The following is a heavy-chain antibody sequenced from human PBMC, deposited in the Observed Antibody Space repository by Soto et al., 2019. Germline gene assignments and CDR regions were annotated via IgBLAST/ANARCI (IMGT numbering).Heavy chain of an antibody. CDR3: ARDHTYYDDSSGYHDLDY. Sequence: SETLSLTCAVSGYSISSGYYWGWIRQPPGKGLEWIGSIYHSGSTYYNPSLKSRVTISVDTSKNQFSLKLSSVTAADTAVYYCARDHTYYDDSSGYHDLDYWGQGTLVTVSS. CDR1: GYSISSGYY. D-gene: IGHD3-22*01. CDR2: IYHSGST. J-gene: IGHJ4*02. V-gene: IGHV4-38-2*02.